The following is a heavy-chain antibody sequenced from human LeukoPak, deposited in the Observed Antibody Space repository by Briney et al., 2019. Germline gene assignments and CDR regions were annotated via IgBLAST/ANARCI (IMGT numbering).Heavy chain of an antibody. CDR3: AREGPYGDYSDY. D-gene: IGHD4-17*01. CDR1: GYTFTSYV. V-gene: IGHV1-18*01. J-gene: IGHJ4*02. CDR2: ISTYNGNT. Sequence: ASVKVSCKASGYTFTSYVINWVLQAPGQGLEWMGWISTYNGNTNYAQELQGRVTMTTNTSTTTAYMELRSLRSDDTAMYYCAREGPYGDYSDYWGQGTLVTVSS.